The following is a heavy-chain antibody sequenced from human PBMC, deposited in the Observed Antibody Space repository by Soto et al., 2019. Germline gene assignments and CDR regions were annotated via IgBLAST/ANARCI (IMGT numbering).Heavy chain of an antibody. CDR1: GYTFTSYY. D-gene: IGHD3-3*01. Sequence: ASVKVSCKASGYTFTSYYMHWVRQAPGQGLEWMGIINPSGGSTSYAQKFQGRVTITRDTSTSTVYMELSSLRSEDTAVYYCARDPIYYDFWSGSDGAFDIWGQGTMVTVSS. CDR3: ARDPIYYDFWSGSDGAFDI. V-gene: IGHV1-46*01. CDR2: INPSGGST. J-gene: IGHJ3*02.